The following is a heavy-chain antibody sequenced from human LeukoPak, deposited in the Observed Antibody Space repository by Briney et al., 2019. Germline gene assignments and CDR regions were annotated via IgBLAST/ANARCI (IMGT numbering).Heavy chain of an antibody. Sequence: PGGSLRISCAASGFTFSSYSMNWVRQAPGKGLEWVSGISASGGSTWYADSVKGRFTISRDNSKNTLYLQMNSLRAEDTAVYYCAKYVSTKGPPYALDVWGQGTTVTVSS. CDR3: AKYVSTKGPPYALDV. CDR1: GFTFSSYS. V-gene: IGHV3-23*01. CDR2: ISASGGST. D-gene: IGHD2/OR15-2a*01. J-gene: IGHJ6*02.